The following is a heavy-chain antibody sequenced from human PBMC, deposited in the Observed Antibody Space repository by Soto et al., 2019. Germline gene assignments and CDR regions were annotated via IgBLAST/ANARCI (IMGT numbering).Heavy chain of an antibody. V-gene: IGHV1-69*08. Sequence: QVQLVQSGAEVKKPGSSVKVSCKASGGTFSSYTISWVRQAPGQGLEWMGRIIPILGIANYAQKFQGRVTITADKSTSTAYMELSSLRSEDTAVYYCAGEIGEYLTSWYFDLWGRGTLVTVSS. CDR3: AGEIGEYLTSWYFDL. CDR1: GGTFSSYT. D-gene: IGHD2-2*01. CDR2: IIPILGIA. J-gene: IGHJ2*01.